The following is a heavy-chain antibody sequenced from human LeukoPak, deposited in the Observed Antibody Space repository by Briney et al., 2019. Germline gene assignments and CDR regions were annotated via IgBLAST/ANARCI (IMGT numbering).Heavy chain of an antibody. D-gene: IGHD4-17*01. J-gene: IGHJ4*02. CDR1: GFTFSDYY. V-gene: IGHV3-48*02. CDR3: ARDLYGDYGSDF. CDR2: ISSSSTSI. Sequence: GGSLRLSCAASGFTFSDYYMNWVRQAPGKGLEWVSFISSSSTSIYYADSVKGRFTIPRDNAKDSLYLQMNSLRDEDTAVYYCARDLYGDYGSDFWGQGTLVTVSS.